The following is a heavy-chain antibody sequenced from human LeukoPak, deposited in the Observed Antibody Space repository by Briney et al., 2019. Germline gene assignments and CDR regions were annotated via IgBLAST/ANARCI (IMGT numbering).Heavy chain of an antibody. CDR1: GGSISSYY. J-gene: IGHJ4*02. V-gene: IGHV4-59*01. CDR3: AKSSAYYDPGYFDY. CDR2: IYYSGST. Sequence: SETLSLTCTVSGGSISSYYWSWIRQPPGHGLERIGYIYYSGSTNYNPSLTSRVTISVDTSKNQFSLKLSSVTAADTAVYYCAKSSAYYDPGYFDYWGQGTLVTVSS. D-gene: IGHD3-3*01.